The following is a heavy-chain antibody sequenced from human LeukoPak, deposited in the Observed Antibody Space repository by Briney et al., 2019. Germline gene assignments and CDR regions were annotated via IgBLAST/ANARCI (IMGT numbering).Heavy chain of an antibody. CDR3: ARASYSYDINGWVPFDY. Sequence: SETLSLTCAVSGYSISSGYYWAWIRQPPGKGLEWIGSMYHSGSAYYNPSLKSRVTISVDTSKNQFSLRLSSVTAANTAVYYCARASYSYDINGWVPFDYWGQGTLVTVSS. V-gene: IGHV4-38-2*01. CDR2: MYHSGSA. CDR1: GYSISSGYY. D-gene: IGHD3-22*01. J-gene: IGHJ4*02.